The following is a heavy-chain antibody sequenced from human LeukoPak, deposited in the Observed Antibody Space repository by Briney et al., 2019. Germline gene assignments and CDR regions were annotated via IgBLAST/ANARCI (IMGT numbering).Heavy chain of an antibody. CDR3: ARASSSGWYVDY. CDR2: ISSSSSYI. Sequence: GGSLRLSCAASGFTFSSYSMNWVRQAPGKGLERASSISSSSSYIYYADSVKGRFTISRDNAKNSLYLQMNSLRAEDTAVYYCARASSSGWYVDYWGQGTLVTVSS. CDR1: GFTFSSYS. J-gene: IGHJ4*02. V-gene: IGHV3-21*01. D-gene: IGHD6-19*01.